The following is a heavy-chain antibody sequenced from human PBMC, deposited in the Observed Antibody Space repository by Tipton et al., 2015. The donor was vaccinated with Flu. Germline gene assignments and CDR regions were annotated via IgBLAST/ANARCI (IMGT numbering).Heavy chain of an antibody. CDR1: GFTFSSYE. V-gene: IGHV3-48*03. Sequence: SLRLSCAASGFTFSSYEMNWVRQAPGKGLEWVSYISSSGSTIYYADSVKGRFTISRDNAKNSLYLQMNSLRAEDTAVYYCARDLNKLAVADPYYYYYGMDVWGQGTTVTVSS. D-gene: IGHD6-19*01. J-gene: IGHJ6*02. CDR3: ARDLNKLAVADPYYYYYGMDV. CDR2: ISSSGSTI.